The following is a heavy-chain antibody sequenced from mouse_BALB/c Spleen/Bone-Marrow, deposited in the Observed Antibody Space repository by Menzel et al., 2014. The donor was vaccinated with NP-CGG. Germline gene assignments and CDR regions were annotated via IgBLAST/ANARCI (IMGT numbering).Heavy chain of an antibody. D-gene: IGHD1-2*01. J-gene: IGHJ4*01. CDR3: ARSLLRLSYAMDY. CDR2: ISSGSSTI. CDR1: GFTFSSFG. V-gene: IGHV5-17*02. Sequence: EVKVEESGGGLVQPGGSRKLSCAASGFTFSSFGMHWVRQAPEKGLEWVAYISSGSSTIYYADTVKGRFTISRDNPKNTLFLQMTSLRSEDTAMYYCARSLLRLSYAMDYWGQGTSGTVSS.